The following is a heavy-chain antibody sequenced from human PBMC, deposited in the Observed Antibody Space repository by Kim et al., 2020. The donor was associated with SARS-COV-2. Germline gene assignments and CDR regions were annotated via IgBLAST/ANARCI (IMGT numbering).Heavy chain of an antibody. Sequence: SETLSLTCTVSGGSISSSSYYWGWIRQPPGKGLEWIGSIYYSGSTYYNPSPKSRVTISVDTSKNQFSLKLSSVTAADTAVYYCARHRPLMEWWLGAWFDPWGQGTLVTVSS. CDR1: GGSISSSSYY. CDR3: ARHRPLMEWWLGAWFDP. CDR2: IYYSGST. V-gene: IGHV4-39*01. J-gene: IGHJ5*02. D-gene: IGHD2-15*01.